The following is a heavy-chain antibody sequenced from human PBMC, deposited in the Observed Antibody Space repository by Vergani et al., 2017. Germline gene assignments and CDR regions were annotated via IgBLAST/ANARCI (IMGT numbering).Heavy chain of an antibody. CDR3: ARHSTVEWLVKLGWIDP. CDR1: GASIRSSNYY. V-gene: IGHV4-39*01. D-gene: IGHD6-19*01. Sequence: QLQLQESGPGLVKPSATLSLTFSVSGASIRSSNYYWGWIRQPPGKGLEWIASIYYSGRTYYNPSLKSRVTISVDTSKNQFSLTLSSVTAADTAVYFCARHSTVEWLVKLGWIDPWGQGILVTVSS. J-gene: IGHJ5*02. CDR2: IYYSGRT.